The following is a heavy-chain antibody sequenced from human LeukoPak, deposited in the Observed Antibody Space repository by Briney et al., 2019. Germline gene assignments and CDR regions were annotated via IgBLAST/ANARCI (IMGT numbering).Heavy chain of an antibody. D-gene: IGHD2-15*01. CDR2: MNPNSGNT. CDR1: GYTFTSYD. V-gene: IGHV1-8*03. J-gene: IGHJ1*01. Sequence: GASVKVSCKASGYTFTSYDINWVRQATGQGLEWMGWMNPNSGNTGYAQKFQGRVTITRNTSISTAYMELSSLRSEDTAVYYCARGRCSGGSCYLEYFQHWGQGTLVTVSS. CDR3: ARGRCSGGSCYLEYFQH.